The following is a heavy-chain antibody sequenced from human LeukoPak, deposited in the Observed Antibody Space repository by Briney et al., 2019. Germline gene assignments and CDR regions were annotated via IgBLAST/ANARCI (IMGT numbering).Heavy chain of an antibody. J-gene: IGHJ4*02. CDR3: AKDGLRKYSSGLVDY. V-gene: IGHV3-9*01. D-gene: IGHD6-19*01. CDR2: ISWNSGSI. Sequence: GGSLRLSCAASGFTFDDYAMHWVRQAPGKGLEWVSGISWNSGSIGYADSVKGRFTISRDNAKNSLYLQMNSLRAEDTALYYCAKDGLRKYSSGLVDYWGQGTQVTVSS. CDR1: GFTFDDYA.